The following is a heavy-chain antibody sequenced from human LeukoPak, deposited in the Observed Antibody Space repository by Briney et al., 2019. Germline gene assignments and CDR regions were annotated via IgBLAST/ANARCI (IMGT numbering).Heavy chain of an antibody. CDR3: ARGDSSGYHYFEY. CDR2: IYSGGST. V-gene: IGHV3-53*01. Sequence: GGSLRLSCAASGFTVSSNYMSWVRQAPGKGLEWVSVIYSGGSTYYADSVKGRFTISRDNSKNTLYLQMNSLRAEDTAVYYCARGDSSGYHYFEYWGQGTLVTVSS. D-gene: IGHD6-19*01. CDR1: GFTVSSNY. J-gene: IGHJ4*02.